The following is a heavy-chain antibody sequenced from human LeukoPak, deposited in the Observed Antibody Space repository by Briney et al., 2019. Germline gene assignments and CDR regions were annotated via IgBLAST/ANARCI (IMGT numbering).Heavy chain of an antibody. CDR1: GGSISNYY. J-gene: IGHJ6*02. CDR2: IYSSGTT. V-gene: IGHV4-4*07. Sequence: PSETLSLTCNVSGGSISNYYWTWIRQPAGKGLEWIGRIYSSGTTTSNPSLKSRVAMSVDTSRNQFSLKLNSVTAADTAVYYCARVSPIAAAGSSYYYAIDVWGQGTTVTVSS. D-gene: IGHD6-25*01. CDR3: ARVSPIAAAGSSYYYAIDV.